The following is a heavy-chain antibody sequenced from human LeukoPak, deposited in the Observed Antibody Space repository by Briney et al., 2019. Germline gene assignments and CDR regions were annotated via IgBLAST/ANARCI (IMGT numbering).Heavy chain of an antibody. V-gene: IGHV3-9*01. CDR2: ISWNSGSI. CDR3: AKDSSGYGNFDY. D-gene: IGHD5-12*01. CDR1: GFTFDDYA. J-gene: IGHJ4*02. Sequence: PGRSLRLSCAASGFTFDDYAMHWVRQAPGKGLEWVSGISWNSGSIGYADSVKGRFTISRDNAKNSLYLQMNSLRAEDTALYYCAKDSSGYGNFDYWGQGTLVTVSS.